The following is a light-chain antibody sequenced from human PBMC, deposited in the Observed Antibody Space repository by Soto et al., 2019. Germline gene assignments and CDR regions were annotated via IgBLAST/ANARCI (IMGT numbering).Light chain of an antibody. CDR1: SSDVGGYNH. CDR3: CSYTSSSIRV. Sequence: QSALTQPASVSGSPGQSITISCTGTSSDVGGYNHVSWYQQHPGKAPKLIIYDVRNRHSGVSNRLSGSKSGNTASLTISGLQADDEAAYYCCSYTSSSIRVFGGGTKLTVL. CDR2: DVR. V-gene: IGLV2-14*01. J-gene: IGLJ3*02.